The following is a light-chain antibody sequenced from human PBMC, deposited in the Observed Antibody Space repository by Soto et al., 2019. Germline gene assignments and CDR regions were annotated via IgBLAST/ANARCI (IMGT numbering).Light chain of an antibody. Sequence: EIVMTQSPATLSVSPGERATLSCRASQSVSSNLAWYQQKPGQAPRLLIYGASTRAPGIPARFSGSGSGTEVTLTIISPQSEDFAVYYCQQYTNWPPWTFGQGTKVEIK. CDR1: QSVSSN. CDR2: GAS. V-gene: IGKV3-15*01. CDR3: QQYTNWPPWT. J-gene: IGKJ1*01.